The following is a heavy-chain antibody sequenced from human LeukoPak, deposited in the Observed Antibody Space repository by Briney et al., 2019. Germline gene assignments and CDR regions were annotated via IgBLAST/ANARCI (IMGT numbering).Heavy chain of an antibody. CDR1: GGSISSSSYY. D-gene: IGHD6-19*01. CDR3: ARTAGIAVAGSRQYFDY. J-gene: IGHJ4*02. CDR2: FYYSGST. Sequence: PSETLSLTCSVSGGSISSSSYYWGWIRQPPGKGLEWIGSFYYSGSTYYNPSLKGRVTISVDTSKNEFSLKLRSVTAADTAAYYCARTAGIAVAGSRQYFDYWGQGTLVTVSS. V-gene: IGHV4-39*01.